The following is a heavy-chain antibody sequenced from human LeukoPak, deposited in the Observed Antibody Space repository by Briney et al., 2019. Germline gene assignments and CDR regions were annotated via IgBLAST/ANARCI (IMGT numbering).Heavy chain of an antibody. CDR1: QFKFSSYG. J-gene: IGHJ1*01. Sequence: GGSLRLLCAASQFKFSSYGMHWLRQAPGKGLEWVAFIRQYERNTKYADSVKGRSTLSRDNSKHTLYLQMNSLSPGDTGVYYCWKGNVIDQGAQGTGVSVS. CDR3: WKGNVIDQ. D-gene: IGHD2-21*01. V-gene: IGHV3-30*02. CDR2: IRQYERNT.